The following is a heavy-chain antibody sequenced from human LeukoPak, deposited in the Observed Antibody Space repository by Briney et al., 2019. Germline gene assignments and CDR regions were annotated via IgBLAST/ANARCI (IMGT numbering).Heavy chain of an antibody. J-gene: IGHJ6*02. CDR1: GFTFSSYA. V-gene: IGHV3-30-3*01. CDR3: ARLIVVVPAAKYYYGMDV. D-gene: IGHD2-2*01. CDR2: ISYDGSNK. Sequence: PGGSLRLSCAASGFTFSSYAMHWVRQAPGKGLEWVAVISYDGSNKYYADSVKGRFTISRDNSKNTLYLQMNSLRSEDTAVYYCARLIVVVPAAKYYYGMDVWGQGTTVTVSS.